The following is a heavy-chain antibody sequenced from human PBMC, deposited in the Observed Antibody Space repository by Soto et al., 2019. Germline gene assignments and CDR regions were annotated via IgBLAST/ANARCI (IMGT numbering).Heavy chain of an antibody. CDR2: ISTSGSTI. Sequence: GGSLRLSCAASGFTFSSYSINWVRQAPGKGLEWVSYISTSGSTIYYADSVKGRFTISRDNARNSVYLQVNSLRAEDTAVYYCAREGGMHFRGQGTTVTVSS. J-gene: IGHJ6*02. CDR3: AREGGMHF. CDR1: GFTFSSYS. V-gene: IGHV3-48*01.